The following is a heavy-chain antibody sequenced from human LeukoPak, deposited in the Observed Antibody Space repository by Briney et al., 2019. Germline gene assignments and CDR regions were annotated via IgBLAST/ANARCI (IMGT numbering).Heavy chain of an antibody. J-gene: IGHJ4*02. V-gene: IGHV3-7*01. CDR2: IKQDGSEK. Sequence: GGSLRLSCAASGFTFSSYWMSWVRQAPGKGLEWVANIKQDGSEKYYVDSVKGRFTISRDNAKNSPYLQMNSLRAEDTAVYYCARSAYYYDSSGYYLFDYWGQGTLVTVSS. CDR1: GFTFSSYW. CDR3: ARSAYYYDSSGYYLFDY. D-gene: IGHD3-22*01.